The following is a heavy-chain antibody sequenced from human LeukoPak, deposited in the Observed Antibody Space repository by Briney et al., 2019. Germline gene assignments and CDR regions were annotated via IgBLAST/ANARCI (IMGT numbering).Heavy chain of an antibody. J-gene: IGHJ4*02. V-gene: IGHV1-58*02. CDR3: AAGGPLRLGELSSFDY. D-gene: IGHD3-16*02. Sequence: GTSVKVSCKASGFTFTSSAMQWVRQARGQRLEWMGWIVVGSGNTNYAQKFQERVTITRDMSTSTAYMELSSLRSEDTAVYYCAAGGPLRLGELSSFDYWGQGTLVTVSS. CDR2: IVVGSGNT. CDR1: GFTFTSSA.